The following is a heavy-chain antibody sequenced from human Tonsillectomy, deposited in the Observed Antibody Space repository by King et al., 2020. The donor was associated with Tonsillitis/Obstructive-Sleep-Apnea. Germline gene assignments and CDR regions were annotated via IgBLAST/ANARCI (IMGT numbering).Heavy chain of an antibody. CDR2: IYYSGST. Sequence: VQLQESGPGLVKPSQTLSLTCTVSGGSISSGGYYWSWIRQHPGKGLEWIGYIYYSGSTYYNPSLKSRVTISVDTSKNQFSLKLSSVTAADTAVYYCAREGTAIFGVVINLHYFDYWGQGTLVTVSS. CDR3: AREGTAIFGVVINLHYFDY. CDR1: GGSISSGGYY. V-gene: IGHV4-31*03. J-gene: IGHJ4*02. D-gene: IGHD3-3*01.